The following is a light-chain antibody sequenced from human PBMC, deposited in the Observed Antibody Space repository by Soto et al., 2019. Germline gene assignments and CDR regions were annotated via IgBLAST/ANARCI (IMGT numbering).Light chain of an antibody. Sequence: EIVMTQSPPTLSVSPGERASLSCRASQSVSSNLAWYQQKPGQAPRVLIYGASTRATGIPARFSGSGSGTEFTLTISSLQSEDFAVYYCQQYNNWPLTFGGGTKVEIK. CDR2: GAS. CDR3: QQYNNWPLT. V-gene: IGKV3-15*01. J-gene: IGKJ4*01. CDR1: QSVSSN.